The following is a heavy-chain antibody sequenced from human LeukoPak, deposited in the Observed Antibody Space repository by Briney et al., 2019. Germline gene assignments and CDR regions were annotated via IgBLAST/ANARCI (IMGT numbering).Heavy chain of an antibody. J-gene: IGHJ6*03. CDR3: ARDLDSGYDYYYYMDV. CDR1: GFTVSSNS. CDR2: IYSGGNT. Sequence: GGSLRLSCTVSGFTVSSNSMSWVRQAPGKGLEWVSFIYSGGNTHYADSVKGRFTISRDNAKNSLYLQMNSLRAEDTAVYYCARDLDSGYDYYYYMDVWGKGTTVTVSS. D-gene: IGHD5-12*01. V-gene: IGHV3-53*01.